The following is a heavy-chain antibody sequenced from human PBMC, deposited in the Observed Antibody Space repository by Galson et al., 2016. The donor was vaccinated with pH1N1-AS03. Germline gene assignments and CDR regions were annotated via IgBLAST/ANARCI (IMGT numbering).Heavy chain of an antibody. Sequence: SLRLSCAASLASGFTFSGYYMHWVRQAPGKGLEWVAFIRDDGGDKYYAECVKGRFTISRDNSKNTLYLQMNSLRAEDTAVYYCARGWYDIWTGYLVDPFDYWGQGALVTVSS. CDR2: IRDDGGDK. CDR1: GFTFSGYY. CDR3: ARGWYDIWTGYLVDPFDY. J-gene: IGHJ4*02. D-gene: IGHD3-9*01. V-gene: IGHV3-30*02.